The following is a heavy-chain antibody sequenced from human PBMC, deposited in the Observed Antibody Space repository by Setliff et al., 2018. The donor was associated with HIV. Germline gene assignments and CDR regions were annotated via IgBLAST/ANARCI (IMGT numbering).Heavy chain of an antibody. CDR2: IIPIFGTA. J-gene: IGHJ4*02. CDR3: ARSAYCSGGSCYSGAFDY. V-gene: IGHV1-69*13. D-gene: IGHD2-15*01. Sequence: GASVKVSCKASGGTFSSYAISWVRQAPGQGLEWMGGIIPIFGTANYAQKFQGRVTITADESTSTAYMDVTSLRSEDTAVYYCARSAYCSGGSCYSGAFDYWGQGTLVTVSS. CDR1: GGTFSSYA.